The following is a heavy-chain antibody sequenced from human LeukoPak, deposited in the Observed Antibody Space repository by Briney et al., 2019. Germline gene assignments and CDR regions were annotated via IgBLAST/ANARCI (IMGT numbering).Heavy chain of an antibody. Sequence: SETLSLTCAVYGGSFSGYYWSWIRQPPGKGLEWIGEINHSGSTNYNPSLKSRVTISVDTSENQFSLKLSSVTAADRAGYYCAGGPGITMAPSSDPGGKGPLFTVSS. D-gene: IGHD3-10*01. J-gene: IGHJ5*02. V-gene: IGHV4-34*01. CDR2: INHSGST. CDR3: AGGPGITMAPSSDP. CDR1: GGSFSGYY.